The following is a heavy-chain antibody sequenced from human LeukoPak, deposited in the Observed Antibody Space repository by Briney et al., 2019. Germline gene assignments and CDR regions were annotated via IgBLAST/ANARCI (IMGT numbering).Heavy chain of an antibody. CDR3: ARRGTGHGMDV. V-gene: IGHV3-74*01. CDR2: INNDGSSA. D-gene: IGHD1-1*01. CDR1: GFTFNNYW. Sequence: GGSLRLSCAASGFTFNNYWIHWVRQVPGKGLVWVSRINNDGSSASYVDSVKGRFTISRDNAKNTLFLQMNSLRAEDTAVYYCARRGTGHGMDVWGQETTVIVSS. J-gene: IGHJ6*02.